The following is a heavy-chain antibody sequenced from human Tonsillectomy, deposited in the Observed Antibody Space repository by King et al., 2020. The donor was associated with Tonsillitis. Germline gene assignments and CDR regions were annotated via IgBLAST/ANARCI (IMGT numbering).Heavy chain of an antibody. D-gene: IGHD5/OR15-5a*01. V-gene: IGHV3-30*04. CDR1: GFTFSSYA. J-gene: IGHJ6*02. CDR2: IAFDGSNE. Sequence: VQLVESGGGVVQPGRSLRLSCAASGFTFSSYAMHWVRQAPGKGLEWVAVIAFDGSNEYYADSVKGRFTISRDISKNTLYLQMNSLRAEDTAIYYCARGRYAVYVRGAYYGMDVWGQGTTVTGSS. CDR3: ARGRYAVYVRGAYYGMDV.